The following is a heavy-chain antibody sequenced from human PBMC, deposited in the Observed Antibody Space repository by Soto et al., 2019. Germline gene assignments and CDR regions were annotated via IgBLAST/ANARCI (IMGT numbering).Heavy chain of an antibody. CDR1: GGTFGSYA. D-gene: IGHD3-22*01. CDR2: IIPIFGTA. J-gene: IGHJ4*02. V-gene: IGHV1-69*13. CDR3: ASHYDSSGYYYRGLDY. Sequence: ASVKVSCKASGGTFGSYAISWVRQAPGQGLEWMGGIIPIFGTADYAQKFQGRVTITADESTSTAYMELSSLRSEDTAVYYCASHYDSSGYYYRGLDYWGQGTLVTVSS.